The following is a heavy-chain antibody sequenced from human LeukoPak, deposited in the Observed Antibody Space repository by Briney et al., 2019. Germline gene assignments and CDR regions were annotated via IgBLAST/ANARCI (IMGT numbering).Heavy chain of an antibody. CDR2: ITTSGGST. J-gene: IGHJ3*02. D-gene: IGHD3-10*01. CDR1: GFTFSSYA. V-gene: IGHV3-23*01. CDR3: AKDHYVSGRYDAFDI. Sequence: QPGGSLRLSCAASGFTFSSYAMSWVRQAPGEGLEWVSSITTSGGSTYYAGSVKGRFTISRDNAKNTLYLQMNSLRAEDTAVYYCAKDHYVSGRYDAFDIWGQGTMVTVSS.